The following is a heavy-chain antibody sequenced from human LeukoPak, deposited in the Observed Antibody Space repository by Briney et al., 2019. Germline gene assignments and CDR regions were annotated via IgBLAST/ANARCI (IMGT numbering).Heavy chain of an antibody. CDR2: INHSGST. CDR3: ARGPLSSTSGAKYLAVGRSYYYMDV. D-gene: IGHD3-10*01. V-gene: IGHV4-34*01. J-gene: IGHJ6*03. CDR1: GGSSSGYY. Sequence: SETLSLTCAVYGGSSSGYYWSWIRQPPGKGLEWIGEINHSGSTNYNPSLKSRVTISVDTSKNQFSLKLSSVTAADTAVYYCARGPLSSTSGAKYLAVGRSYYYMDVWGKGTTVTVSS.